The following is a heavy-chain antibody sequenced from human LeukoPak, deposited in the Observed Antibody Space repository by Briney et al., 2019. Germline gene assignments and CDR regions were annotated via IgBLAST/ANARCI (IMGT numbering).Heavy chain of an antibody. J-gene: IGHJ6*02. CDR2: IIPIFGTA. Sequence: SVKVSCKAPGNSISNYAVSWVRQAPGQGFEWMGGIIPIFGTADYAQKFQGRVTITADQSTSTTYMALSSLKSEDTATYYCTTRACHAGGCSSSFYYYYGLHFWGQGTTVSVSS. CDR1: GNSISNYA. D-gene: IGHD3-16*01. V-gene: IGHV1-69*13. CDR3: TTRACHAGGCSSSFYYYYGLHF.